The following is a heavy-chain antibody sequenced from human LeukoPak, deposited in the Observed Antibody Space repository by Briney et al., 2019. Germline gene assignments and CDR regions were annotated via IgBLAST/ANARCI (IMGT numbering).Heavy chain of an antibody. Sequence: SETLSLTCTVSGGSISSGGYSWSWIRQPPGKGLEWIGYIYHSGSTYYNPSLKSRVTISVYRSKNQFSLKLSSVTAADTAVYYCARGLDGGAFDIWGQGTMVTVSS. CDR1: GGSISSGGYS. CDR3: ARGLDGGAFDI. D-gene: IGHD3/OR15-3a*01. V-gene: IGHV4-30-2*01. CDR2: IYHSGST. J-gene: IGHJ3*02.